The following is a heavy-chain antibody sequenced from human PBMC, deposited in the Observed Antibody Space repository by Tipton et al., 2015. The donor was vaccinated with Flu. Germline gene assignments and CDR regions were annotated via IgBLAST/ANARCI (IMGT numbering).Heavy chain of an antibody. CDR2: IYSSGST. Sequence: GLVKLSETLSLTCTVSGGPFSTGTYYWGWIRQPPGKGLECIGIIYSSGSTYYNPSLKSRVTMSVDTSKNQFSLNLNSVTAADTAVYYCARGVGPDNWNNRWFDPWGQGTLVTVSS. D-gene: IGHD1/OR15-1a*01. J-gene: IGHJ5*02. CDR3: ARGVGPDNWNNRWFDP. V-gene: IGHV4-39*01. CDR1: GGPFSTGTYY.